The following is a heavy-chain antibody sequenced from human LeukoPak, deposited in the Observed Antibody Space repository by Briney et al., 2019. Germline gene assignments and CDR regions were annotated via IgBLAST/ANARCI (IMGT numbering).Heavy chain of an antibody. J-gene: IGHJ2*01. CDR1: GYSFTSYW. CDR3: ARVKSTIAVAGTWYFDL. D-gene: IGHD6-19*01. V-gene: IGHV5-51*01. CDR2: IYPGDSDT. Sequence: GESLKISCKGSGYSFTSYWIGWVRQMPGKGLEWMGIIYPGDSDTRYSPSFQGQVTISADKSISTAYLQWSSLKASDTAMYYCARVKSTIAVAGTWYFDLWGRGTLVTVSS.